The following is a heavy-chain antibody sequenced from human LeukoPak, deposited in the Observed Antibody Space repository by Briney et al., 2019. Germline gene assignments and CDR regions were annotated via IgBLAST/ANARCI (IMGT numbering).Heavy chain of an antibody. J-gene: IGHJ5*02. CDR2: IRSSNNYT. Sequence: KPGGSLRLSCAVSGITFSDYYMSWIRQAPGKGLEWVSNIRSSNNYTNYADSVKGRFTISRDNAKNSLYLQMNSLRAEDTAVYYCARDRYYASGSYNWFDPWGQGTLVTVSS. CDR3: ARDRYYASGSYNWFDP. CDR1: GITFSDYY. V-gene: IGHV3-11*05. D-gene: IGHD3-10*01.